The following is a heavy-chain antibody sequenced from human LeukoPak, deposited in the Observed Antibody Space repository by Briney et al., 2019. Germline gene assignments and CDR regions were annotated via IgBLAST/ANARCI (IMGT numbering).Heavy chain of an antibody. V-gene: IGHV3-21*01. J-gene: IGHJ6*04. D-gene: IGHD2-15*01. CDR1: GFTFTSYN. Sequence: PGGSLRLSCEASGFTFTSYNMNWVRQAPGQGLEWVSSISTNTACINYAHTVKGRFTISRDNAKNSLYMQLSSLRAEDTAVYYCVRNSRGCSVGRSYIRSGGMDVWGKGTTVTVSS. CDR2: ISTNTACI. CDR3: VRNSRGCSVGRSYIRSGGMDV.